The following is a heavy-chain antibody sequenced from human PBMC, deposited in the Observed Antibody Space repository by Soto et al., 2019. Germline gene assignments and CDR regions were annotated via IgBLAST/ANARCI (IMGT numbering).Heavy chain of an antibody. D-gene: IGHD1-20*01. V-gene: IGHV3-23*01. CDR1: GFSFDNYA. CDR2: ISGIGGGSST. J-gene: IGHJ6*02. CDR3: AKSVARYVGGIDV. Sequence: GGSLRLSCAASGFSFDNYAMSWVRQAPGKGLEWVSGISGIGGGSSTYYVDSVKGRFTISRDDSKNTLYLQMNTLRAEDTAVYYCAKSVARYVGGIDVWGQGTTVTVSS.